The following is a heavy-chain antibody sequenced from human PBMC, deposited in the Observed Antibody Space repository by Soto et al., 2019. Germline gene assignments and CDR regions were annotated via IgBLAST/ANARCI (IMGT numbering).Heavy chain of an antibody. V-gene: IGHV4-59*01. Sequence: PSETLSLTCTFSGGSIISYYWSWIRQPPGKGLEWIGYIYYSGSTNYNPSLKSRVTISVDTSKNQFSLKLSSVTAADTAVYYCARSMVRGVIIPYYYYGMDVWGQGTTVTVSS. CDR1: GGSIISYY. J-gene: IGHJ6*02. CDR2: IYYSGST. CDR3: ARSMVRGVIIPYYYYGMDV. D-gene: IGHD3-10*01.